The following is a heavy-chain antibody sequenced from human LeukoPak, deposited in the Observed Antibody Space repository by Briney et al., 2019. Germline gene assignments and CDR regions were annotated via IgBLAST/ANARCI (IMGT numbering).Heavy chain of an antibody. CDR3: ASGDRIAY. Sequence: PGGSLRLSCAASGFTFSGSTVSWVRQTSGKGLEWVGRIRSKANSYATAYAASVKGRFTISRDDSKNTAYLHMNSLKTEDTAMYYCASGDRIAYWGQGTLVTVPS. CDR2: IRSKANSYAT. J-gene: IGHJ4*02. D-gene: IGHD2-21*02. V-gene: IGHV3-73*01. CDR1: GFTFSGST.